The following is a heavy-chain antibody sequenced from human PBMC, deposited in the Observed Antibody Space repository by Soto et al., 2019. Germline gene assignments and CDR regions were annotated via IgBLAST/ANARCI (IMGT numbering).Heavy chain of an antibody. CDR3: AREDRRDSIVVVISYLGAFDI. CDR1: GFTFSSYA. J-gene: IGHJ3*02. D-gene: IGHD3-22*01. Sequence: GGSLRLSCAASGFTFSSYAMHWVRQAPGKGLEWVAVISYDGSNKYYADSVKGRFTISRDNSKNTLYLQMNSLRAEDTAVYYCAREDRRDSIVVVISYLGAFDIWGQGTMVTVSS. CDR2: ISYDGSNK. V-gene: IGHV3-30-3*01.